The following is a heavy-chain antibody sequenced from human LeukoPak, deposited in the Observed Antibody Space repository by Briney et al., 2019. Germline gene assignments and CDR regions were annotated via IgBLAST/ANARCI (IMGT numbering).Heavy chain of an antibody. CDR3: ARRPPLLGFVGFDY. CDR2: VSLAGQT. CDR1: GGSISNTNW. Sequence: SGTLSLTCDVSGGSISNTNWWSWVRQPPGQGLEWIGGVSLAGQTNYNPSLNGRVTISVDTSKNQFSLHLSSVTAADTAVYYCARRPPLLGFVGFDYWGQGILVTVSS. D-gene: IGHD3-10*01. J-gene: IGHJ4*02. V-gene: IGHV4-4*02.